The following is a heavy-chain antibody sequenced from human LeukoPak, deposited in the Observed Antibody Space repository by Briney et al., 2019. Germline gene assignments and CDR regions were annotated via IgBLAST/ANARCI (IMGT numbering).Heavy chain of an antibody. J-gene: IGHJ6*02. V-gene: IGHV1-18*01. Sequence: GASVKVSCKASGYTFTSYGISWVRQAPGQGLEWMGWNSAYNGNTNYAQKLQGRVTMTTDTSTRTAYMELGSRRSDDTAVYYCAREDKVRGVIFRGEVVSYYGMDVWGQGTTVTVSS. CDR3: AREDKVRGVIFRGEVVSYYGMDV. D-gene: IGHD3-10*01. CDR2: NSAYNGNT. CDR1: GYTFTSYG.